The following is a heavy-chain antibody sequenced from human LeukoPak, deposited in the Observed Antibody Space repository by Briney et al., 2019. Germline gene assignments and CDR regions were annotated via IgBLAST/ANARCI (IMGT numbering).Heavy chain of an antibody. D-gene: IGHD5-18*01. CDR2: ISSSSSYI. CDR1: GFTFSSYS. CDR3: ARADWDTAMIDY. Sequence: GGSLRLPCAASGFTFSSYSMNWVRQAPGKGLEWVSSISSSSSYIYYADSVKGRFTISRDNAKNSLYLQMNSLRAEVTAVYYCARADWDTAMIDYWGQGTLVTVSS. J-gene: IGHJ4*02. V-gene: IGHV3-21*01.